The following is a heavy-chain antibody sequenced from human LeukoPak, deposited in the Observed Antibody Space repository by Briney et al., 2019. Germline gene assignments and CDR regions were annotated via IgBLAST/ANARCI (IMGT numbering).Heavy chain of an antibody. D-gene: IGHD5-24*01. CDR2: VYYDGNN. CDR1: GGSMSTYY. Sequence: PSETLSLTCTASGGSMSTYYWSWIRQPPGKGLEWIGYVYYDGNNDYNPSLKSRVTTSIDTSKKQFSLKLTSVTAADTAVYYCARVKDDNNYDRAFDIWGQGTMVTVSS. V-gene: IGHV4-59*01. CDR3: ARVKDDNNYDRAFDI. J-gene: IGHJ3*02.